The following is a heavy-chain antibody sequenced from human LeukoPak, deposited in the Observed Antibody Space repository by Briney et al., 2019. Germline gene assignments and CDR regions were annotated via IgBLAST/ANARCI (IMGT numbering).Heavy chain of an antibody. CDR3: AKASGWYLPYYFDY. J-gene: IGHJ4*02. CDR2: ISGSGGST. V-gene: IGHV3-23*01. D-gene: IGHD6-19*01. Sequence: GGSLRLSCAASGFTFSSYAMSWVRQAPGKGLEWVSAISGSGGSTYYADSVKGRFTISRDNFKNTLYLQMNSLRAKDTAVYYCAKASGWYLPYYFDYWGQGTLVTVSS. CDR1: GFTFSSYA.